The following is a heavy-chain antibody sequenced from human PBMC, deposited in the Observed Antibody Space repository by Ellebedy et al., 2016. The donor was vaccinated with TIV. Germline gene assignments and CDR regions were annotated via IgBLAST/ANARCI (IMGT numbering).Heavy chain of an antibody. J-gene: IGHJ4*02. CDR2: ISNGGDTT. CDR1: GFTFGCCA. V-gene: IGHV3-23*01. D-gene: IGHD6-13*01. Sequence: GESLKISCAASGFTFGCCAMSWVRQAPGKGLEWVSVISNGGDTTYADPVKGRFTISRDNSKNTLYLQMNSLRADDTAMYYCAKLGGVLSWYADYWGLGTLVTVSP. CDR3: AKLGGVLSWYADY.